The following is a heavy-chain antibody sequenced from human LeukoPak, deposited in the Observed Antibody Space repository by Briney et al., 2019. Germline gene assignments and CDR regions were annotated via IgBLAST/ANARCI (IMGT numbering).Heavy chain of an antibody. CDR2: IYTSGST. J-gene: IGHJ6*02. D-gene: IGHD5-12*01. Sequence: PSETLSLTCTVSGGSLSSYYWSWIRQPAGKGLEWIGRIYTSGSTNYSPSLKSRVTMSVDTSKNQFSLKLSSVTAADTAVYYCARDFGYGRLRDYGMDVWGQGTTVTVSS. CDR3: ARDFGYGRLRDYGMDV. V-gene: IGHV4-4*07. CDR1: GGSLSSYY.